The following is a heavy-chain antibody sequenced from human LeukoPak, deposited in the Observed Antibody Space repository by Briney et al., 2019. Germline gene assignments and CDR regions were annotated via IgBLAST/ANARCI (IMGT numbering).Heavy chain of an antibody. CDR2: VSYDGSNK. J-gene: IGHJ4*02. CDR1: GFTFSSYS. D-gene: IGHD6-13*01. CDR3: AKLGPSSSWQHHDY. V-gene: IGHV3-30*04. Sequence: GGSLRLSCAASGFTFSSYSMHWVRQAPGKGLEWVAVVSYDGSNKYYADSVKGRFTISRDNSKNTLYLQMNSLRAEDTAVYYCAKLGPSSSWQHHDYWGQGTLVTVSS.